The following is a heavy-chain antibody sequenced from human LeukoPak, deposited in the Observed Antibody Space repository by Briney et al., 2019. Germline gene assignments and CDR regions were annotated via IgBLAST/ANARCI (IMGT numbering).Heavy chain of an antibody. J-gene: IGHJ4*02. D-gene: IGHD3-22*01. V-gene: IGHV1-46*01. CDR2: INPSGGST. Sequence: ASVKVSCKASGYTFTNFGISWVRQAPGQGLEWMGIINPSGGSTSYAQKFQGRVTMTRDTSTSTVYMELSSLRSEDTAVYYCARDLGYYDSSGYYIRTYYFDYWGQETLVTVSS. CDR3: ARDLGYYDSSGYYIRTYYFDY. CDR1: GYTFTNFG.